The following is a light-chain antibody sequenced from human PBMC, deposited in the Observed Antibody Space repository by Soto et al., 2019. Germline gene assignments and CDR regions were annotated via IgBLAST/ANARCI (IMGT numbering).Light chain of an antibody. Sequence: EVVLTQSPGTLSLSPGESATLSCRASQSVYNNYLAWYQQKPGQAPRLLIYGASNRATDVPDRFSASGSGTDFTLTIRRLEPEDFAVYYCQQFTFTVWMFGQGTRVEIK. CDR1: QSVYNNY. V-gene: IGKV3-20*01. CDR3: QQFTFTVWM. J-gene: IGKJ1*01. CDR2: GAS.